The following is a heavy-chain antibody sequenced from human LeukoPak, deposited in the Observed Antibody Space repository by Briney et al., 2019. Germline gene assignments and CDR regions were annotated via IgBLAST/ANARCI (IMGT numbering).Heavy chain of an antibody. D-gene: IGHD1-26*01. CDR1: GGSISSSSYF. V-gene: IGHV4-39*01. CDR3: ARSSSGSYNVDWFFDL. J-gene: IGHJ2*01. CDR2: VYYSGST. Sequence: SETLSLTRTVSGGSISSSSYFWGWIRQPPGKGLEWIGSVYYSGSTYYNPSLKSRVTISVDTSKNQFSLKLNSVTAADTALYYCARSSSGSYNVDWFFDLWGRGTLVTVSS.